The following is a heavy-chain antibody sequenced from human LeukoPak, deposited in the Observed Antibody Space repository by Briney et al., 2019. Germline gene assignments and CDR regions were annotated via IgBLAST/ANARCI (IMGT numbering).Heavy chain of an antibody. J-gene: IGHJ6*03. CDR2: IIPIFGTA. D-gene: IGHD2-2*01. CDR3: AKGPGTSSNNYYYYYMDV. Sequence: SVKVSCKASGGTFSSYAISWVRQAPGQGLEWMGGIIPIFGTANYAQKFQGKVTITADESTTTAYMELSSLRSDDTAVYYCAKGPGTSSNNYYYYYMDVWGKGTTVTISS. V-gene: IGHV1-69*13. CDR1: GGTFSSYA.